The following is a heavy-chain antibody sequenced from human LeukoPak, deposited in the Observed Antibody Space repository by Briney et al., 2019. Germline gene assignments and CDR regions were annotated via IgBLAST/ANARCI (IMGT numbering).Heavy chain of an antibody. Sequence: SQTLSLTCTVSGGSISSGGYYWSWIRQHPGRGLEWIGYIYYSGSTYYNPSLKSRVTILVDTSKNQFSLKLSSVTAADTAVYYCARVLAGYFDYWGQGTLVTVSS. CDR2: IYYSGST. V-gene: IGHV4-31*03. D-gene: IGHD6-19*01. CDR1: GGSISSGGYY. CDR3: ARVLAGYFDY. J-gene: IGHJ4*02.